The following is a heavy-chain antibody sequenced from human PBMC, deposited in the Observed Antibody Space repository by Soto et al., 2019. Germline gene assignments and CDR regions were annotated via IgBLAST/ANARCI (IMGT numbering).Heavy chain of an antibody. CDR2: IYYDGTA. D-gene: IGHD2-15*01. CDR1: GGSFSPNY. J-gene: IGHJ5*02. Sequence: SETLSLTCTVSGGSFSPNYWSWIRQPPGKGLEWVGYIYYDGTARHNPSLKSRVTISLETSRSQFSLRLTSVTAADTAVYYCARGIPGYCGGATCYSGWFDPWGQGTLVTVSS. CDR3: ARGIPGYCGGATCYSGWFDP. V-gene: IGHV4-59*08.